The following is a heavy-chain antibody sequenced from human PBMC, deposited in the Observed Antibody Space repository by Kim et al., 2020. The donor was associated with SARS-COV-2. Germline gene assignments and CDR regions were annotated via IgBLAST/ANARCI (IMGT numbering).Heavy chain of an antibody. V-gene: IGHV3-23*01. CDR3: AKVSPYYDILTGPFYWYFDL. D-gene: IGHD3-9*01. Sequence: RFTISRDNSKNTLYLQMNSLRAEDTAVYYCAKVSPYYDILTGPFYWYFDLWGRGTLVTVSS. J-gene: IGHJ2*01.